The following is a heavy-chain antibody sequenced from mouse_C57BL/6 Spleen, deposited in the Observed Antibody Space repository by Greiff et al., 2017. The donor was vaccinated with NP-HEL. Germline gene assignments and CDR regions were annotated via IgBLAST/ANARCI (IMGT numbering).Heavy chain of an antibody. Sequence: EVKLLESGGGLVQPKGSLKLSCAASGFSFNTYAMNWVRQAPGKGLEWVARIRSKSNNYATYYADSVKDRFTISRDDSESMLYLQMNNLKTEDTAMYYCVRWGGYYVWYFDVWGTGTTVTVSS. CDR2: IRSKSNNYAT. CDR1: GFSFNTYA. J-gene: IGHJ1*03. D-gene: IGHD2-3*01. CDR3: VRWGGYYVWYFDV. V-gene: IGHV10-1*01.